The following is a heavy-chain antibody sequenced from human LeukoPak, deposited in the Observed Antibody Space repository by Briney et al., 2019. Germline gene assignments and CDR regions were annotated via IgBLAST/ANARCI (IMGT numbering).Heavy chain of an antibody. Sequence: GGSLRLSCAASGFTFSSYGMHWVRQAPGKGLEWVAVISYDGSNKYYADSVKGRFTISRDNSKNTLYLQMNSLRAEDTAVYYCAKDLVGKDYWGQGTLVTVSS. D-gene: IGHD2-8*02. J-gene: IGHJ4*02. CDR1: GFTFSSYG. CDR3: AKDLVGKDY. V-gene: IGHV3-30*18. CDR2: ISYDGSNK.